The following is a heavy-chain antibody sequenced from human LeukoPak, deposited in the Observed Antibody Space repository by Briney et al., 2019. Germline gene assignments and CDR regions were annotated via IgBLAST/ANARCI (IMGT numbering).Heavy chain of an antibody. CDR1: GFTFSSTA. D-gene: IGHD6-13*01. CDR2: ISSAGNSI. J-gene: IGHJ4*02. Sequence: GGSLRLSCAASGFTFSSTAMGWVRQAPGQGLEWVSTISSAGNSIYYADSVKGRFTISRDNSKNTVFLQMNSLRGEDTAVYYCARGVYIAAAQYGFWGQGTLVTVSS. V-gene: IGHV3-23*01. CDR3: ARGVYIAAAQYGF.